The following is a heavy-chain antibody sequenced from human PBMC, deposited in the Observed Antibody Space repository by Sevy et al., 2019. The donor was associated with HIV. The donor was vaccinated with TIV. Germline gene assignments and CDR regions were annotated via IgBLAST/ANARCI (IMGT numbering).Heavy chain of an antibody. J-gene: IGHJ6*02. CDR1: GFTFSSYW. V-gene: IGHV3-7*01. CDR2: IRQDGSEK. Sequence: GGSLRLSCEASGFTFSSYWMSWVRQAPGKGLEWVANIRQDGSEKNYVDSVRGRFTISRENAKNSLFLQLNSLRADDTAIYYCAKSYFGSGTSYGMDLWGRGTTVTVSS. CDR3: AKSYFGSGTSYGMDL. D-gene: IGHD3-10*01.